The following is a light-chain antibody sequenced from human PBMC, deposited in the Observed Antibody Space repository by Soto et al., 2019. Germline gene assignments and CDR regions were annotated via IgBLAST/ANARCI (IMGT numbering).Light chain of an antibody. CDR1: QSVSSSY. V-gene: IGKV3-20*01. CDR2: GAS. Sequence: EIVLTQSPGTLSLSPGERATLSCRASQSVSSSYLAWYQQKPGQTPRLLIYGASSRATGIPDRFSGSGSGTDSTLTIIRLEPEDFAVYYCQQYGSSPWTFGQGTKVDIK. J-gene: IGKJ1*01. CDR3: QQYGSSPWT.